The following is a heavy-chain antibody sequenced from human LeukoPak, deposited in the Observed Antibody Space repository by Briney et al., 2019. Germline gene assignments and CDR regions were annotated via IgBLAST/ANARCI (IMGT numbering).Heavy chain of an antibody. CDR3: ARSRGSIAVAGTK. CDR1: GFTFSSYS. CDR2: ISSSGSTI. Sequence: SGGSLRLSCAASGFTFSSYSMNWVRQAPGKGLEWVSYISSSGSTIYYADSVKGRFTISRDNAKNSLYLQMNSLRAEDTAVYYCARSRGSIAVAGTKWGQGTLVTVSS. V-gene: IGHV3-48*04. J-gene: IGHJ4*02. D-gene: IGHD6-19*01.